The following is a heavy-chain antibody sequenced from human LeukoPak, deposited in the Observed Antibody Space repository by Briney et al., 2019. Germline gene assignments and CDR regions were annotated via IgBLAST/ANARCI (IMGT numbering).Heavy chain of an antibody. CDR1: GGSISSYY. D-gene: IGHD5-18*01. Sequence: SETLSLTCTVSGGSISSYYWSWIRQPPGKGLEWIGRIYTSGSTNYNPSLKSRVTISVDTSKNQFSLKLSSVTAADTAVYYCARGRGYSYGYLSWFDPWGQGTLVTVSS. CDR2: IYTSGST. V-gene: IGHV4-4*08. J-gene: IGHJ5*02. CDR3: ARGRGYSYGYLSWFDP.